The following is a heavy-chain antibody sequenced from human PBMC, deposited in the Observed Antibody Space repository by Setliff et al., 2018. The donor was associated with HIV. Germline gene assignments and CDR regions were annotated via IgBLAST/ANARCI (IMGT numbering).Heavy chain of an antibody. CDR1: GGSISSCNYY. CDR3: ARFDHASIDY. CDR2: IYYSGAT. Sequence: SETLSLTCTVSGGSISSCNYYWNWIRQHPGKGLEWIGYIYYSGATYYNPSLKSRVTLSIDTSKNQFSLNLSSVPAADTAVYYCARFDHASIDYWGQGTLVTVSS. D-gene: IGHD2-2*01. V-gene: IGHV4-31*03. J-gene: IGHJ4*02.